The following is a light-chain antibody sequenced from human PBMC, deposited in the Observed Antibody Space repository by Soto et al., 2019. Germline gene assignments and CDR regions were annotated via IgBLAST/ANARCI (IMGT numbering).Light chain of an antibody. J-gene: IGKJ1*01. CDR3: MQGIQLPRT. V-gene: IGKV2D-29*01. CDR2: EVF. Sequence: DLGMTPSPLSLSVPPGPPASISCKSSQSLLYVDGETYLYWYLQKSGQPPQLLIYEVFNQISGVPDRFSGSGSGTDFTLKISRVEAEDVGVYYCMQGIQLPRTVGQGTKVEIK. CDR1: QSLLYVDGETY.